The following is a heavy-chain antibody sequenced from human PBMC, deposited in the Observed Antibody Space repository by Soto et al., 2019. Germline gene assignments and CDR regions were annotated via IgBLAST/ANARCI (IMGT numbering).Heavy chain of an antibody. J-gene: IGHJ4*02. Sequence: GGSLRLSCAASGFTFRSYGMHWVRQAPGKGLEWVSRLNSDGSSTSYAEAVKGRFTISRDNTKNMLSLQMNSLRTEDTAVYYCARASGYDILTGYWLGYFDYWGRGALVTVSS. CDR2: LNSDGSST. CDR1: GFTFRSYG. CDR3: ARASGYDILTGYWLGYFDY. V-gene: IGHV3-74*01. D-gene: IGHD3-9*01.